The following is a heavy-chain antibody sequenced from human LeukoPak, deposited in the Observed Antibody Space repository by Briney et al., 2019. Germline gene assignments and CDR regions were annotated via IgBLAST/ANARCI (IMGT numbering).Heavy chain of an antibody. CDR1: GYTFTGYY. J-gene: IGHJ6*02. CDR3: ATESGYSSGWYPNYYYYYGMDV. Sequence: ASVKVSCKASGYTFTGYYMHWVRQAPGQGLEWMGWINPNSGGTNYAQKFQGRVTMTRDTSISTAYMELSRLRSDDTAVYYCATESGYSSGWYPNYYYYYGMDVWGQGTTVTVSS. CDR2: INPNSGGT. D-gene: IGHD6-19*01. V-gene: IGHV1-2*02.